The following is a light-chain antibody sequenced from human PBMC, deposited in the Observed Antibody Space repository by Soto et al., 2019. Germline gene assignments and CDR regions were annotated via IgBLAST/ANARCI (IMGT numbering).Light chain of an antibody. CDR1: QSVSSSY. J-gene: IGKJ1*01. Sequence: EIVLTQSPGTLSLSPGQRATLSCRASQSVSSSYFAWYQQRCGQAPRLLIYGASSRATGIPDRFSGSGSGTDFTLTISRLGPEDLAVYYCQHYGSSSWTCGQGTKVEIK. CDR3: QHYGSSSWT. CDR2: GAS. V-gene: IGKV3-20*01.